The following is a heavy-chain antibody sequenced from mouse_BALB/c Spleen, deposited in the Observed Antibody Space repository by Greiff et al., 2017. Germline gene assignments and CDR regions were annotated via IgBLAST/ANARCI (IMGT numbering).Heavy chain of an antibody. D-gene: IGHD2-13*01. Sequence: EVNVVESGGGLVQPGESLKLSCESYEFKFPSHDMSWVRKTPEKGLELVAAITSDGGSTYYPDTMEGRFTISRDNTKKTLYLQMSSLRSEDTALYYCGYGDWGFAYWGQGTLVTVSA. V-gene: IGHV5-2*01. CDR1: EFKFPSHD. J-gene: IGHJ3*01. CDR2: ITSDGGST. CDR3: GYGDWGFAY.